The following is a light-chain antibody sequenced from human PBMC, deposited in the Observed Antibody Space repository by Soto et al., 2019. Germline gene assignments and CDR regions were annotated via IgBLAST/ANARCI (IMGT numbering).Light chain of an antibody. CDR2: LNSDGSH. CDR1: SGHSSYA. Sequence: QLVLTQSPSASASLGASVKLTCTLSSGHSSYAIAWHQQQPEKGPRYLMKLNSDGSHSKGDGIPDRFSGSSSGAERYLTISSLQSEDEADYCCQTWGSGIRVFGGGTKLTVL. V-gene: IGLV4-69*01. J-gene: IGLJ2*01. CDR3: QTWGSGIRV.